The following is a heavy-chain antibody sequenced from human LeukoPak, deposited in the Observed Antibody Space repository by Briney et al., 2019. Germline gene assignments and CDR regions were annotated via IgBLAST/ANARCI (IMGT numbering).Heavy chain of an antibody. CDR1: GFTFSSFS. V-gene: IGHV3-48*01. Sequence: GGSLRLSCAASGFTFSSFSMNWVRQAPGQGLEWVSYISSSSSTRNYADSVKGRFTISRDNSKNTLYLQMNSLRAEDTAVYYCARPYSSSGYGAYFDYWGQGTLVTVSS. J-gene: IGHJ4*02. D-gene: IGHD6-13*01. CDR3: ARPYSSSGYGAYFDY. CDR2: ISSSSSTR.